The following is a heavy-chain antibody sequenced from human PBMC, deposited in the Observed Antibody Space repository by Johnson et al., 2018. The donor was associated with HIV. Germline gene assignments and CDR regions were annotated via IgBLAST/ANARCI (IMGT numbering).Heavy chain of an antibody. D-gene: IGHD4-23*01. J-gene: IGHJ3*02. CDR2: IYSGGST. Sequence: VQLVESGGGLIQPGGSLRLSCAASGFTVSSNYMSWVRQAPGKGLEWVSVIYSGGSTYYADSVKGRFTISRDNSKNTLYLQMNSLRAEDTAVYYCAKVRFGGNSLGAFDIWGQGTMVTVSS. CDR3: AKVRFGGNSLGAFDI. CDR1: GFTVSSNY. V-gene: IGHV3-53*01.